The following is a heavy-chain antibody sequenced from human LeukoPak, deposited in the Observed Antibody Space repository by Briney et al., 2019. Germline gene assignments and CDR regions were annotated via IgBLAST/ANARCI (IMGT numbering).Heavy chain of an antibody. V-gene: IGHV3-30*04. CDR3: ARDSGGSFDY. J-gene: IGHJ4*02. CDR1: GFTFSSYA. CDR2: ISYDGSNK. Sequence: GGSLRLSCAASGFTFSSYAMHWVREAPGKGLEWVAVISYDGSNKYYADSVKGRFTISRDNSKNTLYLQMNSLRAEETAVYYCARDSGGSFDYWGQGTLVTVSS. D-gene: IGHD2-15*01.